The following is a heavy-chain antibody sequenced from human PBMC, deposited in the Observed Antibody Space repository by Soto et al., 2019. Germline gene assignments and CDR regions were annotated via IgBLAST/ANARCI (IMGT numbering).Heavy chain of an antibody. J-gene: IGHJ4*02. CDR3: ARGIWVATPASYYFAY. Sequence: QVQLVQSGAEVKKPGASVMVSCKASGYTFSKYAMQWVRQALGQRPEWMGWINAGNGNTKYSQKFQGRFTITRDTSPNTAHMDLRSLASEDTAVYYCARGIWVATPASYYFAYWGQGTQVTVSS. D-gene: IGHD5-12*01. CDR2: INAGNGNT. V-gene: IGHV1-3*01. CDR1: GYTFSKYA.